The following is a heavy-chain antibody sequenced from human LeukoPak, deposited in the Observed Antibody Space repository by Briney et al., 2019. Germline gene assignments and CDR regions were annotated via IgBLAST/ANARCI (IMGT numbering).Heavy chain of an antibody. D-gene: IGHD3-16*01. CDR1: GGTFSSFG. CDR3: AREVLGRRLRGGYQYMDG. CDR2: IIPVFDTA. V-gene: IGHV1-69*06. Sequence: GSSVKVSCKISGGTFSSFGISWVRQAPGQGLEWMGRIIPVFDTANYAQKFQGRVTITADRSTRTAYMELTSLKSEDTAVYYCAREVLGRRLRGGYQYMDGWGKGTTVNVSS. J-gene: IGHJ6*03.